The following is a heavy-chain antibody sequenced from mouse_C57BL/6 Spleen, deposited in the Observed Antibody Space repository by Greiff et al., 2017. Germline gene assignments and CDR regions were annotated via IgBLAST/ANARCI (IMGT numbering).Heavy chain of an antibody. CDR2: IDPENGDT. V-gene: IGHV14-4*01. CDR3: TYSNYVGDY. CDR1: GFNIKDDY. Sequence: EVQLQQSGAELVRPGASVKLSCTASGFNIKDDYMHWVKQRPEQGLEWIGWIDPENGDTEYASKFQGKATITADTSSNTAYLQLSSLTSEDTAVYYCTYSNYVGDYWGQGTTLTVSS. D-gene: IGHD2-5*01. J-gene: IGHJ2*01.